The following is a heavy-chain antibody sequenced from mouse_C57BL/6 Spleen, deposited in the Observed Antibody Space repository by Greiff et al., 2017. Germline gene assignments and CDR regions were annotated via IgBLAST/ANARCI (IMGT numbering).Heavy chain of an antibody. CDR1: GYTFTSYW. J-gene: IGHJ2*01. V-gene: IGHV1-55*01. D-gene: IGHD1-1*01. Sequence: QVQLQQPGAELVKPGASVKMSCKASGYTFTSYWITWVKQRPGQGLEWIGDIYPGSGSTNYNEKFKSKATLTVDTSSSTAYMQLSSLTSEDSAVYYGARGVYYYGSRPFDYWGQGTTLTVSS. CDR3: ARGVYYYGSRPFDY. CDR2: IYPGSGST.